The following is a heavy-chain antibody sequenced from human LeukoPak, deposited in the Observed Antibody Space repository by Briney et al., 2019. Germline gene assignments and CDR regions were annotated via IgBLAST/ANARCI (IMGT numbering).Heavy chain of an antibody. CDR1: GGSFSGYY. D-gene: IGHD3-3*01. Sequence: SETLSLTCAVYGGSFSGYYWSWIRQPPGKGLEWIGEINHSGSTNYNPSLKSRVTISVDTSKNQFSLKLSSVTAADTAVYYCASAQAETYDFWSGYSQPVDYWGQGTLVTVSS. CDR2: INHSGST. V-gene: IGHV4-34*01. J-gene: IGHJ4*02. CDR3: ASAQAETYDFWSGYSQPVDY.